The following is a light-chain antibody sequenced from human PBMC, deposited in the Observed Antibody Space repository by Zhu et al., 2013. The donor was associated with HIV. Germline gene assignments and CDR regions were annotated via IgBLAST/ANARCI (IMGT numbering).Light chain of an antibody. J-gene: IGLJ2*01. CDR2: EVN. CDR3: GSYTSGSTLKV. CDR1: SSDVGGYDY. Sequence: QSALTQPPSASGSPGQSVIISCTGTSSDVGGYDYVSWYQQHPDKAPKLIIYEVNKRPSGVPERFSGSKFGNTASLTVSGLQAEDEGDYYCGSYTSGSTLKVFGGGTKLTVL. V-gene: IGLV2-8*01.